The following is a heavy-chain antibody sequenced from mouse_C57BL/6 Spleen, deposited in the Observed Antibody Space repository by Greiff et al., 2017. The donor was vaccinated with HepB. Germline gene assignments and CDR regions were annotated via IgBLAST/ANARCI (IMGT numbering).Heavy chain of an antibody. CDR2: INPNYGTT. Sequence: EVKLMESGPELVKPGASVKISCKASGYSFTDYNMNWVKQSNGKSLEWIGVINPNYGTTSYNQKFKGKATLTVDQSSSTAYMQLNSLTSEDSAVYYCARSATVVAHYAMDYWGQGTSVTVSS. V-gene: IGHV1-39*01. J-gene: IGHJ4*01. CDR3: ARSATVVAHYAMDY. D-gene: IGHD1-1*01. CDR1: GYSFTDYN.